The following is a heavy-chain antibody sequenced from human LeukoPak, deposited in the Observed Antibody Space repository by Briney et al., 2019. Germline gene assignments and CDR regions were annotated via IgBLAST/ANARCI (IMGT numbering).Heavy chain of an antibody. D-gene: IGHD3-10*01. CDR1: GFTFGDYA. CDR3: TRVGSEGFGESAFDY. V-gene: IGHV3-49*04. Sequence: GGSLRLSCTASGFTFGDYAMSWVRQAPGKGLEWVGFIRSKAYGGTTEYAASVKGRFTISRDDSKSIAYLQMNSLKTEDTAVYYCTRVGSEGFGESAFDYWGQGTLVTVSS. J-gene: IGHJ4*02. CDR2: IRSKAYGGTT.